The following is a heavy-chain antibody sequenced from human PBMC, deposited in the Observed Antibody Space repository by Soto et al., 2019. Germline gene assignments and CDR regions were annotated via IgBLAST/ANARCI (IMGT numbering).Heavy chain of an antibody. CDR3: ARLIVRGVIITADYYYGMDV. J-gene: IGHJ6*02. CDR2: ISHSGST. CDR1: GGSISSSNW. V-gene: IGHV4-4*02. D-gene: IGHD3-10*01. Sequence: SETLSLTCAVSGGSISSSNWWSWVRQPPGKGLEWIGEISHSGSTNYNPSPKSRVTISVDKSKNQFSLKLSSVTATDTAVYYCARLIVRGVIITADYYYGMDVWGQGTTVTVSS.